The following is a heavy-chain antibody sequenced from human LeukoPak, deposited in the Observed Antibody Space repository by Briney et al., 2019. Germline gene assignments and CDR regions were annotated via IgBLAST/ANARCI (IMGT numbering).Heavy chain of an antibody. CDR1: GFTFSSYA. D-gene: IGHD6-19*01. CDR2: ISGSGGST. CDR3: AKAVFGIAVAGYFDY. Sequence: GGSLRLSCAASGFTFSSYAMSWVRQAPGKGLEWVSAISGSGGSTYYADSVKGRFTNSRDNSKNTLYLQMNSLRAEDTAVYYCAKAVFGIAVAGYFDYWGQGTLVTVSS. J-gene: IGHJ4*02. V-gene: IGHV3-23*01.